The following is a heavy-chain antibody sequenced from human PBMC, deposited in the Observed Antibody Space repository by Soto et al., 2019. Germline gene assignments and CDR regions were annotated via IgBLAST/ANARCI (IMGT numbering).Heavy chain of an antibody. CDR3: TTDSLVLRFLEWAFDP. Sequence: EVQLVESGGGLVKPGGSLRLSCAASGFTFSNAWMSWVRQAPGKGLEWVGRIKSKTDGGTTDYAAPVKGRFTISRDDSKNTLYLQMNSLQTEDTAVYYCTTDSLVLRFLEWAFDPWGQGTLVTVSS. CDR2: IKSKTDGGTT. J-gene: IGHJ5*02. CDR1: GFTFSNAW. V-gene: IGHV3-15*01. D-gene: IGHD3-3*01.